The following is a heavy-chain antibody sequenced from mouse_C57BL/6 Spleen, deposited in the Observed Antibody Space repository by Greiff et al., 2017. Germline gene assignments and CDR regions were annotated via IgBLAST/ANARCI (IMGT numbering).Heavy chain of an antibody. Sequence: VQLQQSGPELVKPGASVKISCKASGYTFTDYYMNWVKQSHGKSLEWIGDINPNNGGTSYNQKFKGKATLTVDKSSSTAYMELRSLTSEDSAVYCCARSDGSSYPYWYFDGWGTGTTVTVAS. J-gene: IGHJ1*03. D-gene: IGHD1-1*01. CDR3: ARSDGSSYPYWYFDG. CDR1: GYTFTDYY. V-gene: IGHV1-26*01. CDR2: INPNNGGT.